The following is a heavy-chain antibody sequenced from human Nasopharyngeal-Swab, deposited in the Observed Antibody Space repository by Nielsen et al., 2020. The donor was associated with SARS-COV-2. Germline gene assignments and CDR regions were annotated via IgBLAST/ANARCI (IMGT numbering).Heavy chain of an antibody. Sequence: SETLSLTCTVSGDSISRYYWGWIRQPPGKGLEWIGDFSYSVITHYTASLKSRVTISLDTSKNPFSLKLSSVTAADTGVYYCAREVVGGLVDSWGQGILVTVSS. J-gene: IGHJ4*02. CDR2: FSYSVIT. CDR3: AREVVGGLVDS. D-gene: IGHD1-26*01. V-gene: IGHV4-59*12. CDR1: GDSISRYY.